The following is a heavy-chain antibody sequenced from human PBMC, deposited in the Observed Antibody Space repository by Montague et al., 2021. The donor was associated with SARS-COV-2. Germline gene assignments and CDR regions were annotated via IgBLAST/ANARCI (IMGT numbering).Heavy chain of an antibody. V-gene: IGHV6-1*01. CDR3: VRGIEAAGSYDY. J-gene: IGHJ4*02. Sequence: KKKSDYARSVKSRIALNPDTSKNQFSLQLSSVTPEDTALYYCVRGIEAAGSYDYWGQGTLVTVSS. D-gene: IGHD6-13*01. CDR2: KKKS.